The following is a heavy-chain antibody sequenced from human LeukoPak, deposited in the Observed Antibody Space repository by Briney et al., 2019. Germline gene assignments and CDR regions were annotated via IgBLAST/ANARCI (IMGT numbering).Heavy chain of an antibody. CDR3: ARVFRYYDSSGFDY. D-gene: IGHD3-22*01. CDR2: IYYSGST. V-gene: IGHV4-31*03. Sequence: SETLSITCTVSGGSISSGGYYWSWIRQHPGKGLEWIGYIYYSGSTYYNPSLKSRVTISVDTSKNQFSLKLSSVTAADTAVYYCARVFRYYDSSGFDYWGQGTLVTVSS. CDR1: GGSISSGGYY. J-gene: IGHJ4*02.